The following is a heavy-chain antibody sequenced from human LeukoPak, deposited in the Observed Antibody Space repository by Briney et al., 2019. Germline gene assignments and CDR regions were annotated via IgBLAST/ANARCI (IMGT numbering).Heavy chain of an antibody. CDR1: GGSISVYY. V-gene: IGHV4-59*08. Sequence: SETLSLTCTVSGGSISVYYWSWIRQPPGKGLEWIGYIYYSGSTNYNPSLKSRVTISVDTSKNQFSLKLSSVTAADTAVYYCARRYSSSYVYFDYWGQGSLVTVSS. CDR2: IYYSGST. CDR3: ARRYSSSYVYFDY. D-gene: IGHD6-13*01. J-gene: IGHJ4*02.